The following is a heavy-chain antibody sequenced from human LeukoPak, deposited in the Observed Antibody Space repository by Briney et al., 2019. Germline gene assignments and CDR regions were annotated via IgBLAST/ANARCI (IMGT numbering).Heavy chain of an antibody. CDR2: IRYDGSNK. Sequence: PGGSLRLSCAASGFTFSSYEMNWVRQAPGKGLEWVAFIRYDGSNKYYADSVKGRFTISRDNSKNTLYLQMNSLRAEDTAVYYCAKSYYDSSGYYYVSYWGQGTLVTVSS. CDR3: AKSYYDSSGYYYVSY. CDR1: GFTFSSYE. D-gene: IGHD3-22*01. V-gene: IGHV3-30*02. J-gene: IGHJ4*02.